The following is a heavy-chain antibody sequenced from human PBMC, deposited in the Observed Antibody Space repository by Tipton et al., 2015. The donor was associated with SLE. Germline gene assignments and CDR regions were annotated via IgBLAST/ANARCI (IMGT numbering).Heavy chain of an antibody. CDR2: IYHSGST. J-gene: IGHJ1*01. Sequence: TLSLTCAVSGYSISSGYYWGWIRQPPGKGLEWIGSIYHSGSTYYNPSLKSRVTISVDTSKNQFSLKLSSVTAADTAVYYCARVGYSSSSSFQHWGQGTLVTFSS. V-gene: IGHV4-38-2*01. CDR3: ARVGYSSSSSFQH. D-gene: IGHD6-6*01. CDR1: GYSISSGYY.